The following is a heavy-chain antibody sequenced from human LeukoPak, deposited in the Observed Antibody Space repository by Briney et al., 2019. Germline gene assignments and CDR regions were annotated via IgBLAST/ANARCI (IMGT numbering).Heavy chain of an antibody. J-gene: IGHJ2*01. D-gene: IGHD3-22*01. Sequence: SETLSLTCTVSGDSISSYYWSWIRQPAGKGLEWIGRIYTSGSTNYNPSLKSRVTMSIDTSKNQFSLKLSSVTAADTAVYYCARGYDGSGYYYRNWYFDLWGRGTLVTVSS. CDR3: ARGYDGSGYYYRNWYFDL. CDR1: GDSISSYY. CDR2: IYTSGST. V-gene: IGHV4-4*07.